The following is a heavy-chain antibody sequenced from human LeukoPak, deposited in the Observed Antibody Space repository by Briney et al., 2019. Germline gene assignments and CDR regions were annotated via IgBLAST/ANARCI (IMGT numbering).Heavy chain of an antibody. V-gene: IGHV4-34*01. J-gene: IGHJ4*02. CDR1: GGSLTFYY. CDR3: ARGRSSGLSSSIDY. D-gene: IGHD6-19*01. Sequence: SETLSLTCAVYGGSLTFYYWSWIRQPPGKGLEWIGEINHSGSTNYNPSLKSRVTISLDTSRNQLSLRLRSVTAADTAIYYCARGRSSGLSSSIDYWGQGSLVAVSS. CDR2: INHSGST.